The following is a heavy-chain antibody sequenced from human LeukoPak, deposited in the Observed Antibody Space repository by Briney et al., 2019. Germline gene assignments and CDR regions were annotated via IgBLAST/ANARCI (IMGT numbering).Heavy chain of an antibody. Sequence: ASVKVSCKASGYTFTSYAMNWVRQAPGQGLEWMGWINPNSGGTNYAQKFQGRVTMTRDTSISTAYMELSRLRSDDTAVYYCARRYFGDAFDIWGQGTMVTVSS. CDR3: ARRYFGDAFDI. D-gene: IGHD3-9*01. J-gene: IGHJ3*02. CDR2: INPNSGGT. CDR1: GYTFTSYA. V-gene: IGHV1-2*02.